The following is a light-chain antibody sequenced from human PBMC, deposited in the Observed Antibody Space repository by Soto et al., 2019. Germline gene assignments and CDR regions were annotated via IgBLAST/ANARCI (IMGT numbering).Light chain of an antibody. CDR3: QQHNNWPLT. Sequence: EIVMTQSPATLSVSPGERATLYCRASQSVSSNLAWYQQKPGQAPRLLMYGISTRATGIPARFSGSGSGTEFTLTISSLQSEDFAIYYCQQHNNWPLTFGGGTKVEIK. CDR1: QSVSSN. CDR2: GIS. J-gene: IGKJ4*01. V-gene: IGKV3-15*01.